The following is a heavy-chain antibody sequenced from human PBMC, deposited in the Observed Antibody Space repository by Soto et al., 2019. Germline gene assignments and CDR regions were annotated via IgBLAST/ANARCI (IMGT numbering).Heavy chain of an antibody. CDR3: AREGPAPYYYYGMDV. CDR1: GYSFTTYG. J-gene: IGHJ6*02. Sequence: QVQLVQSGGEVKKPGASVKVSCKTSGYSFTTYGISWVRQAPGQGLEWMGWISAYNGNTNYAQKPQXRXTLXTATSTSTAYMELRSLRSDDTAVYYCAREGPAPYYYYGMDVWGQGSTVTVSS. CDR2: ISAYNGNT. V-gene: IGHV1-18*01.